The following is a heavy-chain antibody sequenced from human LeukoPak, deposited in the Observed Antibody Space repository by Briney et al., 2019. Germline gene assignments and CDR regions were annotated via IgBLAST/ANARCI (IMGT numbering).Heavy chain of an antibody. CDR1: GYTFTDYF. Sequence: ASVKVSCKASGYTFTDYFMHWVRQAPGQGLEWMGWINPNSGDTNYAQKFQGRVTMTRDTSISAAYMELSRLRSDDTAVYYCARGSGSYYEYDYWGQGTLVTVSS. CDR3: ARGSGSYYEYDY. V-gene: IGHV1-2*02. CDR2: INPNSGDT. D-gene: IGHD1-26*01. J-gene: IGHJ4*02.